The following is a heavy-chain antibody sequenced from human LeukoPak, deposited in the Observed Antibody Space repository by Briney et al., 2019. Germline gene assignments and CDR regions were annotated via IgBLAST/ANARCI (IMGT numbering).Heavy chain of an antibody. Sequence: PSETLSLTCTVSGGSISSYYWSWIRQPPGKGLEWIGYIYYSGSTNYNPSLKSRVTISVDTSKNQFSLKLSSVTAADTAVYYCARRVAAGTGGYGMDVWGQGTTVTVSS. CDR1: GGSISSYY. V-gene: IGHV4-59*01. CDR3: ARRVAAGTGGYGMDV. D-gene: IGHD6-13*01. CDR2: IYYSGST. J-gene: IGHJ6*02.